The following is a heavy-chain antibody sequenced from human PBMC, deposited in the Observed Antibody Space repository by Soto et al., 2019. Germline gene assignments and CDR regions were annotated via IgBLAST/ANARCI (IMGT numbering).Heavy chain of an antibody. CDR1: GDSISSNTYY. J-gene: IGHJ4*02. CDR2: IYYSGFA. D-gene: IGHD3-22*01. CDR3: ARLLYDADDSALFAPVFDC. V-gene: IGHV4-39*01. Sequence: QVQLQESGPGLVKPSETLSLTCTVSGDSISSNTYYWAWIRQPPGKGLEWIGNIYYSGFAYYNPSLKSRVTRAIDTCGNQFSLRLRSVTAADTAYYSCARLLYDADDSALFAPVFDCWGQGALVTVSS.